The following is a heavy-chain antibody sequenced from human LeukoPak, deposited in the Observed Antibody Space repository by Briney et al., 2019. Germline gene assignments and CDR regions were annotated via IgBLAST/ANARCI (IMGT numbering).Heavy chain of an antibody. CDR1: GASFSGYY. J-gene: IGHJ4*02. V-gene: IGHV4-34*01. D-gene: IGHD6-19*01. CDR2: INHSGST. Sequence: SETLSLTCAVYGASFSGYYWSWIRQPPGKGLEWVGEINHSGSTNYNPSLKSRVTISVDTSKNQFSLKLSSVTAADTAVYYCAREGGAAVAGTGFDYWGQGTLVTVSS. CDR3: AREGGAAVAGTGFDY.